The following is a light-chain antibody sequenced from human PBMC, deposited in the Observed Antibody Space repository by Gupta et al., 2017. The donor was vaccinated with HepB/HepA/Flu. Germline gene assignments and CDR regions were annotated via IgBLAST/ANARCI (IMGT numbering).Light chain of an antibody. Sequence: EIVMTQSPGTLSVSPGERVTLSCRASQSVDNKLAWYQQKVGQAPRLLIYDASTRATGVPARFSGSGSGTEFTLTISILQSEDIAVYYCQQYRQAPPSQTFGQGTKLEI. CDR1: QSVDNK. V-gene: IGKV3-15*01. CDR2: DAS. J-gene: IGKJ1*01. CDR3: QQYRQAPPSQT.